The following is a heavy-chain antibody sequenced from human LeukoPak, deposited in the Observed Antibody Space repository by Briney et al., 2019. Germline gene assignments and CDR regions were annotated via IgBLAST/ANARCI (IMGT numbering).Heavy chain of an antibody. J-gene: IGHJ4*02. CDR1: GGSISRYY. V-gene: IGHV4-4*09. CDR3: ARLVILHYPFHITYYYDRSGYFDY. D-gene: IGHD3-22*01. CDR2: IYTSGST. Sequence: SQTRSLTCTVSGGSISRYYWRWIRQPPGKGLGWIGFIYTSGSTNHNPSLKSRVTTSVDTSKHQFSLKLSSVTAAATAVSYCARLVILHYPFHITYYYDRSGYFDYWGQGTLVTVFS.